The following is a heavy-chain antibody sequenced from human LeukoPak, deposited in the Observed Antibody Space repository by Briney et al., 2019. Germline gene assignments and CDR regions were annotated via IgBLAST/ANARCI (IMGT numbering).Heavy chain of an antibody. J-gene: IGHJ4*02. Sequence: GGSLRLSCAASGFTFSSYAMHWVRQAPGKGLEWVAVISYDGSNKYYADSVKGRFTISRDNSKNTLYLQMNSLRAEDTAVYYCAKDPNSSGWYMDFFDYWGQGALVTVSS. V-gene: IGHV3-30*04. CDR2: ISYDGSNK. CDR3: AKDPNSSGWYMDFFDY. D-gene: IGHD6-19*01. CDR1: GFTFSSYA.